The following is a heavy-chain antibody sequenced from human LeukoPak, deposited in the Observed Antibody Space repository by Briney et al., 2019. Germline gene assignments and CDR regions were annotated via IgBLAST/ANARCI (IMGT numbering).Heavy chain of an antibody. V-gene: IGHV4-34*01. CDR2: INHSGST. Sequence: PSETLSLTCAVYGGSSSGYYWSWIRQPPGKGLEWIGEINHSGSTNYNPSLKSRVTISVDTSKNQFSLKLSSVTAADTAVYYCARGRRIQLWSRPDYYMDVWGKGTTVTVSS. D-gene: IGHD5-18*01. CDR3: ARGRRIQLWSRPDYYMDV. J-gene: IGHJ6*03. CDR1: GGSSSGYY.